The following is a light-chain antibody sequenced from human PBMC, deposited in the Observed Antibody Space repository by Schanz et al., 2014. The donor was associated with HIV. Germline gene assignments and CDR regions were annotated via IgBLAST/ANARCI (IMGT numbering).Light chain of an antibody. CDR2: GAS. Sequence: EIVLTQSPDTLSLSPGERATLSCRASESISASYLAWYQQKPGQSPRLLIYGASNRATGIPDSFSGSGSGTDFSLTISRLEPEDFAVYYCQQYGSSPTFGQGTRVEIK. CDR1: ESISASY. CDR3: QQYGSSPT. V-gene: IGKV3-20*01. J-gene: IGKJ1*01.